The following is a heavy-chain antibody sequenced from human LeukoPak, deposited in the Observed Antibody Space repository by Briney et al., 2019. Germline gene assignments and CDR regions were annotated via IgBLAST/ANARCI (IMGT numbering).Heavy chain of an antibody. CDR3: ASTKTPDRYCSSTSCYTLDY. V-gene: IGHV3-21*01. Sequence: GGSLRLSCAASGFTFSSYSMNWVRQAPGKGLEWVSSISSSSSYIYYADSVKGRFTISRDNAKNSLYLQMNSLRAEDTAVYYCASTKTPDRYCSSTSCYTLDYWGQGTLVTVSS. J-gene: IGHJ4*02. CDR1: GFTFSSYS. D-gene: IGHD2-2*02. CDR2: ISSSSSYI.